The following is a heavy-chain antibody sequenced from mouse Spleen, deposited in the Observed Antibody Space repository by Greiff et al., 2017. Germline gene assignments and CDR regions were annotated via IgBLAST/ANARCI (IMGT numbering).Heavy chain of an antibody. V-gene: IGHV1-81*01. J-gene: IGHJ4*01. CDR2: IYPRSGNT. CDR1: GYTFTSYG. CDR3: ARLIITTVVASLYYAMDY. Sequence: QVQLQQSGAELARPGASVKLSCKASGYTFTSYGISWVKQRPGQGLEWIGEIYPRSGNTYYNEKFKGKATLTADKSSSTAYMELRSLTSEDSAVYFCARLIITTVVASLYYAMDYWGQGTSVTVSS. D-gene: IGHD1-1*01.